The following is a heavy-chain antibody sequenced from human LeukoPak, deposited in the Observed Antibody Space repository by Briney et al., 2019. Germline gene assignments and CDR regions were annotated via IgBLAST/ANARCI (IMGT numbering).Heavy chain of an antibody. CDR2: IYYSGST. Sequence: SETLSLTCTVSGGSISSSSYYWGWIRQPPGKGLEWIGSIYYSGSTYYNPSLKSRVTISVDTSKNQFSLKLSSVTAADTAVYYCAREKTVGATFDWFDPWGQGTLVTVSS. D-gene: IGHD1-26*01. CDR1: GGSISSSSYY. V-gene: IGHV4-39*02. CDR3: AREKTVGATFDWFDP. J-gene: IGHJ5*02.